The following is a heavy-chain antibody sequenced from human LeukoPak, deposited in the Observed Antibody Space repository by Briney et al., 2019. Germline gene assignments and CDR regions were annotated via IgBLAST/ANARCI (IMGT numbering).Heavy chain of an antibody. D-gene: IGHD5-12*01. V-gene: IGHV1-69*13. CDR2: IIPIFGTA. CDR3: ARDGYSGYEYHY. Sequence: SVKVSCKASGGTFSSYAISWVRQAPGQGLEWMGGIIPIFGTANYAQKFQGRVTITANESTSTAYMELSSLRSEETAVYYCARDGYSGYEYHYWGQGTLVTVSS. J-gene: IGHJ4*02. CDR1: GGTFSSYA.